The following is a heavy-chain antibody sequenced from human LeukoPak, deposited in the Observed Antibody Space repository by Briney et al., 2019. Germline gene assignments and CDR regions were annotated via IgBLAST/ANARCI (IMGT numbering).Heavy chain of an antibody. CDR3: KEVDY. CDR2: IRSKTYGGTI. V-gene: IGHV3-49*04. Sequence: GGSLRLSCTASGFTFGDYAMSWVRQAPGKGLEWVGFIRSKTYGGTIEYAASVKGRFTISRDNSKNTLYLQMNSLRVEDTAVYYCKEVDYWGQGTLVTVSS. CDR1: GFTFGDYA. J-gene: IGHJ4*02.